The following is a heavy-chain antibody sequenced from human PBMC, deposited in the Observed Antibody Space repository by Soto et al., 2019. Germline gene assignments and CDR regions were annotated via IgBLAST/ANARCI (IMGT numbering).Heavy chain of an antibody. V-gene: IGHV1-18*01. CDR1: GYTFTSYG. Sequence: GASVKVSCKASGYTFTSYGISWVRQAPGQGLEWMGWISAYNANTNYAQKLQGRVTMTTDTSTSTSYMELRGLRSDDTAVYFCARDRLGATGDYWGQGTLVTVSS. CDR3: ARDRLGATGDY. D-gene: IGHD1-26*01. J-gene: IGHJ4*02. CDR2: ISAYNANT.